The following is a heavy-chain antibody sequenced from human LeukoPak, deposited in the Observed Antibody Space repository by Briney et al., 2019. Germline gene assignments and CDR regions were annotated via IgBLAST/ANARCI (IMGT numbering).Heavy chain of an antibody. CDR3: ARSTGGWSYFDY. D-gene: IGHD6-19*01. J-gene: IGHJ4*02. V-gene: IGHV4-59*01. CDR1: GGSISSNY. CDR2: IYDSGTT. Sequence: PSETLSLTCTVSGGSISSNYWSWIRQPPGKGLEWIGYIYDSGTTNYNPSLKSRATISEDTSKNQFSLKLRSVTAADTAVYYCARSTGGWSYFDYWGQGTLVTVSS.